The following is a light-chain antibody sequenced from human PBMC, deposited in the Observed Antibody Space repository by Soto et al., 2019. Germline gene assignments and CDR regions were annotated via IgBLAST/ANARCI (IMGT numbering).Light chain of an antibody. CDR2: KAS. J-gene: IGKJ5*01. CDR1: QSIKNW. V-gene: IGKV1-5*03. Sequence: DIQMTQSPSTLSASVGDRVTITCRASQSIKNWLAWYQQKPGEAPKLLIYKASTLESGVPSRFSGSGSGTEFTLSISSLQPEDFATYYCQQADSFPITFGQGTRLEIK. CDR3: QQADSFPIT.